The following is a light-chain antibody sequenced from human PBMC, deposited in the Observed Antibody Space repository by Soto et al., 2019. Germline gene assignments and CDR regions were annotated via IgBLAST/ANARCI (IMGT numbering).Light chain of an antibody. V-gene: IGKV3-15*01. CDR1: RTVHSN. J-gene: IGKJ1*01. Sequence: EIVMTQSPATVSVSPGDRATLSCRASRTVHSNVAWYQHKPGQAPRPLIYGSSFRATGVPARFSGSGFGTDFTLTISSLQSEDFVVYYCQQYNNWPRTFGQGTKVDIK. CDR3: QQYNNWPRT. CDR2: GSS.